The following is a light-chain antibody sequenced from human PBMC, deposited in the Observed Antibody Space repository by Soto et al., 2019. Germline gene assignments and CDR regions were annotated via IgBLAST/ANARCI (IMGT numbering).Light chain of an antibody. CDR1: QSISTY. CDR2: DAS. Sequence: EVVLTQSPATLSLSPGERATLSCTASQSISTYLTWYQHKPGQAPRLLIYDASRRAPGLPARFSGSGSGTDFTLTISSLEPEDFAVYYCQQRRNWPPLNFGGGTKVKIK. V-gene: IGKV3-11*01. J-gene: IGKJ4*01. CDR3: QQRRNWPPLN.